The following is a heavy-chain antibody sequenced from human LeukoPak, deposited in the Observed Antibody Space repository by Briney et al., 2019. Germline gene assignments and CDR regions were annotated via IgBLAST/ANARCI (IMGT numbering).Heavy chain of an antibody. V-gene: IGHV4-30-2*01. CDR1: GGSISSGGYY. CDR2: IYHSGST. CDR3: ARSPVEMATIRAAFDI. Sequence: PSETLSLTCTVSGGSISSGGYYWSWIRQPPGKGLEWLGYIYHSGSTYYNPSLKSRVTISVDRSKNQFSLKLSSVTAADTAVYYCARSPVEMATIRAAFDIWGQGTMVTVSS. D-gene: IGHD5-24*01. J-gene: IGHJ3*02.